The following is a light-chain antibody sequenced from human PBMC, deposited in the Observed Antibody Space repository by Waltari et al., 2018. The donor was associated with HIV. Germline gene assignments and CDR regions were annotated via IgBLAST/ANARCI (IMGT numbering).Light chain of an antibody. V-gene: IGLV1-47*01. J-gene: IGLJ1*01. CDR2: RDN. Sequence: QSVLTQPPSASGTPGQRVTISCSGTTSHVGRNFVSWYQQLPGTAPKLLIYRDNQRPSGVPARFSVSKSGASVSLAISGLRSEDEGDYYCATWDASLGGSYVFGTGTTVSVL. CDR1: TSHVGRNF. CDR3: ATWDASLGGSYV.